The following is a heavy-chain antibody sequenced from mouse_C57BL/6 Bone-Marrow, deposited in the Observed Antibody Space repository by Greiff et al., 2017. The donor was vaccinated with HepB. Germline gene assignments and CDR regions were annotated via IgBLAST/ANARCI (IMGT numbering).Heavy chain of an antibody. J-gene: IGHJ3*01. V-gene: IGHV1-22*01. CDR3: ARWGDYDYDGAY. CDR2: INPNNGGT. D-gene: IGHD2-4*01. Sequence: VQLQQSGPELVKPGASVKMSCKASGYTFTDYNMHWVKQSLGKSLEWIGYINPNNGGTSYNQKFKGKATLTVNKSSSTAYMELRSLTSEDSAVYYCARWGDYDYDGAYWGQGTLVTVSA. CDR1: GYTFTDYN.